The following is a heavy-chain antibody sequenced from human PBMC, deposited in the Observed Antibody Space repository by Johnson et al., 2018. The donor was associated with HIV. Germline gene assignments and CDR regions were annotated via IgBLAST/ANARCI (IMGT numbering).Heavy chain of an antibody. CDR2: ISYDGSNK. CDR3: ARESNGDYVAFDI. Sequence: QVQLVESGGGVVRPGGSLRLSCTASGFTFSTYAMHWVRRAPGKGLEWVAVISYDGSNKYYTDSVKGRFTISRDNSKNTLCLQMNSLRAEDTAVYYCARESNGDYVAFDIWGQGTMVTVSS. V-gene: IGHV3-30-3*01. CDR1: GFTFSTYA. D-gene: IGHD4-17*01. J-gene: IGHJ3*02.